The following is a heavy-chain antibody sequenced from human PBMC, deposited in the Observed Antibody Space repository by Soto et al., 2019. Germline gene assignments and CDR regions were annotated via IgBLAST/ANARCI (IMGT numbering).Heavy chain of an antibody. Sequence: QVQLQESGPGLVKPSQTLFLTCTVSGGSISSGVYYWSWIRQPPGKGLEWIGYIYYSGSTYYNPSLKSRVTISVATSKNQFSLNLSSVTAADTALYYCARDNSKDYGDCAGAPFDIWGQGTMVTVSS. V-gene: IGHV4-30-4*01. CDR1: GGSISSGVYY. J-gene: IGHJ3*02. D-gene: IGHD4-17*01. CDR2: IYYSGST. CDR3: ARDNSKDYGDCAGAPFDI.